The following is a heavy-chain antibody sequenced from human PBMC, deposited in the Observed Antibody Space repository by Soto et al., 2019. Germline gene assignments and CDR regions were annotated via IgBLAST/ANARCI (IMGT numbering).Heavy chain of an antibody. CDR2: ISGSGGST. V-gene: IGHV3-23*01. Sequence: EVQLLESGGGLVQPGGSLRLSCAASGFTFSSYGMTWVRQAPGKGLEWVSGISGSGGSTYYADSVKGRFTISRDNAKNTLYLQMNSLRADDTAVYYCAPEGVVAGTSDWYFDLWGRGTLVTVSS. CDR1: GFTFSSYG. CDR3: APEGVVAGTSDWYFDL. D-gene: IGHD6-19*01. J-gene: IGHJ2*01.